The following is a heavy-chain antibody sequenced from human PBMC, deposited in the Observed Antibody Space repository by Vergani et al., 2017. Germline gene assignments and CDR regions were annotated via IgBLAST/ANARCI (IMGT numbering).Heavy chain of an antibody. D-gene: IGHD1-26*01. J-gene: IGHJ4*02. CDR3: ARERPRSLISGSYYYFDY. Sequence: QVQLQESGPGLVKPSETLSLTCTVSGGSISNYWSWIRQPPGTGLEWLGYIYYSGSTNYNPSLKSRVTISVDTSKNQFSRKLSSVTAADTAVYYCARERPRSLISGSYYYFDYWGQGTLVTVSS. CDR1: GGSISNY. V-gene: IGHV4-59*01. CDR2: IYYSGST.